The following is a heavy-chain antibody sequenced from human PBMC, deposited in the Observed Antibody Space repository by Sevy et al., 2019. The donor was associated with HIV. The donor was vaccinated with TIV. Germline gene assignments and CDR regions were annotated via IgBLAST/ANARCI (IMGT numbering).Heavy chain of an antibody. V-gene: IGHV3-21*01. CDR2: ISGSRSYI. CDR1: GFTFNIYS. CDR3: ARGRGDPRADCFDY. Sequence: GGSLRLSCAASGFTFNIYSMNWVRQAPGKGLEWVSSISGSRSYIFYADSVKGRFTISRDNAKNSLYLQMNSLRAEDTAVDYCARGRGDPRADCFDYWGQGTLVTVSS. D-gene: IGHD2-21*02. J-gene: IGHJ4*02.